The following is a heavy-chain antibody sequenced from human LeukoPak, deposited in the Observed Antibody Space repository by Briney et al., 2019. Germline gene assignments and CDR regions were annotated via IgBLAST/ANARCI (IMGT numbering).Heavy chain of an antibody. V-gene: IGHV1-24*01. CDR1: GYTLTELS. J-gene: IGHJ6*03. Sequence: ASVKVSCKVSGYTLTELSMHWVRQAPGKGLEWMGGFDPEDGETIYAQKFQGRVTMTEDTSTDTAYMELSSLRSEGTAVYYCATEVSPYYDFWSRFYMDVWGKGTTVTVSS. CDR2: FDPEDGET. D-gene: IGHD3-3*01. CDR3: ATEVSPYYDFWSRFYMDV.